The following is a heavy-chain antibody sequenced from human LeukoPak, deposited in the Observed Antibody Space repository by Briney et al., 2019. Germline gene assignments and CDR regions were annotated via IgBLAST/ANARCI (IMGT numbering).Heavy chain of an antibody. CDR2: IYYSGST. D-gene: IGHD2-15*01. CDR1: GDSISSYY. V-gene: IGHV4-59*01. J-gene: IGHJ5*02. Sequence: SETLSLTCTVSGDSISSYYWSWIRQPPGKGLEWIGYIYYSGSTIYNPPLNSRVTISVDTSKNQFSLKLSSVTPADTAVYYCARDLCSGGSCYPGWLDPWGQGTLVTVSS. CDR3: ARDLCSGGSCYPGWLDP.